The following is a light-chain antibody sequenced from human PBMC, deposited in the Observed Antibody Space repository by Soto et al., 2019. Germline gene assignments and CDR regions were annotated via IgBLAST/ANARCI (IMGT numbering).Light chain of an antibody. CDR2: AAS. V-gene: IGKV1-39*01. J-gene: IGKJ5*01. CDR1: QSISSY. Sequence: DIQMTQFPSSLSASVGDRVTITCRASQSISSYLNWYQHKPGKAPKVLIYAASSLQSGVPSRFSGSGSGTDFTLTISSLQPDDFATYYCQQYNNYPRTFGQGTRLEIK. CDR3: QQYNNYPRT.